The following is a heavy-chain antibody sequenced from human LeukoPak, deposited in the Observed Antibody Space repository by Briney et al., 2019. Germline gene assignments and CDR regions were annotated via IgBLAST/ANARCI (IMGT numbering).Heavy chain of an antibody. CDR3: ATCNSCYSRAFDI. CDR2: INHSGST. V-gene: IGHV4-34*01. CDR1: GASFSGYY. D-gene: IGHD2-2*02. J-gene: IGHJ3*02. Sequence: PSETLSLTCAVYGASFSGYYWSWIRQPPGKGLEWIGEINHSGSTNYNPSLKSRVTISVDTSKNQFSLKLSSVTAAVTAVYYCATCNSCYSRAFDIWGQGTMVTVSS.